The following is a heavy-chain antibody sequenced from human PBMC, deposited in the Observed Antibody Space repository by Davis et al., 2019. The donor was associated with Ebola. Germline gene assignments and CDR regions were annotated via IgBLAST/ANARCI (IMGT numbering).Heavy chain of an antibody. CDR3: AKGWGTVGS. V-gene: IGHV3-23*01. CDR1: GFTFSTYW. CDR2: IPGSGESA. Sequence: PGGSLRLSCAASGFTFSTYWMSWIRQAPGKGLEWVSSIPGSGESALSADSVKGRFTISRDNAKNTLYLQMNSLTAEDTAIYYCAKGWGTVGSWGQGTLVTVSS. J-gene: IGHJ5*02. D-gene: IGHD3-16*01.